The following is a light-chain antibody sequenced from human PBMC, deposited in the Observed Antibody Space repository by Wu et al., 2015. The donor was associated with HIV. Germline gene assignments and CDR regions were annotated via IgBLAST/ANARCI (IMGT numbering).Light chain of an antibody. J-gene: IGKJ4*01. CDR2: DAS. CDR1: ESLTRNY. Sequence: EIVLTQSPGTLSLSPGERATLSCRASESLTRNYLAWYQQKPGQAPRLLIYDASTRATDIPGRFSGSGSGTDFTLTISSLEPEDFAVYYCQQRANWPLTFGGGTRLEIK. V-gene: IGKV3D-20*02. CDR3: QQRANWPLT.